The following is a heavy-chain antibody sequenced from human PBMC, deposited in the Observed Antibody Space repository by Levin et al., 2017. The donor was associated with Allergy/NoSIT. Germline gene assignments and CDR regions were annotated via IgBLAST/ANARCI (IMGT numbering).Heavy chain of an antibody. Sequence: GESLKISCAASGFTVSHNYMSWVRQSPGKGLEWVSVIYTGDDTHYADSVKGRFAISRDNSKNTLYLQLNSLRVEDTAVYYCARGRQLASFDFWGQGTLVTVSS. D-gene: IGHD1-1*01. CDR3: ARGRQLASFDF. CDR1: GFTVSHNY. CDR2: IYTGDDT. J-gene: IGHJ4*02. V-gene: IGHV3-53*01.